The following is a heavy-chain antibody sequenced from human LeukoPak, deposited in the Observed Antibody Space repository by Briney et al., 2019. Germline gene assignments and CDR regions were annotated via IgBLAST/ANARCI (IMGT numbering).Heavy chain of an antibody. CDR3: ARGPPYSSSWYVSGDYYYYYYMDV. CDR1: GYTFTSYD. D-gene: IGHD6-13*01. J-gene: IGHJ6*03. Sequence: ASVKVSCKSSGYTFTSYDINWVRQATGQGLEWMGWMNPNSGNTGYAQKFQGRVTMTRNTSISTAYMELSSLGSEDTAVYYCARGPPYSSSWYVSGDYYYYYYMDVWGKGTTVTVSS. V-gene: IGHV1-8*01. CDR2: MNPNSGNT.